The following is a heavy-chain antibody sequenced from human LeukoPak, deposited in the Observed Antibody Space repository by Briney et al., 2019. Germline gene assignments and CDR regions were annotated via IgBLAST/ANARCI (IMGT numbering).Heavy chain of an antibody. Sequence: GGSLRLSCAASGFTFSSYWMHWVRQAPGKGLEWVAVIWYDGSNKYYADSVKGRFTISRDNSKNTLYLQMNSLRAEDTAVYYCARESTAITYYYYGMDVWGQGTTVTVSS. CDR2: IWYDGSNK. J-gene: IGHJ6*02. CDR3: ARESTAITYYYYGMDV. V-gene: IGHV3-33*08. D-gene: IGHD5-18*01. CDR1: GFTFSSYW.